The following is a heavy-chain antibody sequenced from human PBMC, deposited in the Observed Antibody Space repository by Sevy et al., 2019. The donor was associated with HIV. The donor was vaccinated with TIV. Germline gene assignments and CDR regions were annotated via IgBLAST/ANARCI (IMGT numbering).Heavy chain of an antibody. Sequence: SETLSLTCTVSGGSISNYYWTWIRQPAGKGLEWIGRIFVSGSTNYNPSLRSRVTISVDTSKNQFSLRLSSVTAGDTAVYYCARGFSSGGSSYYFDNWGQGALVTVSS. CDR2: IFVSGST. CDR3: ARGFSSGGSSYYFDN. V-gene: IGHV4-4*07. D-gene: IGHD2-15*01. J-gene: IGHJ4*02. CDR1: GGSISNYY.